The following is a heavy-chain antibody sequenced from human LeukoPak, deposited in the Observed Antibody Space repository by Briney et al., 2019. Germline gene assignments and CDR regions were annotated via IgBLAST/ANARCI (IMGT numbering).Heavy chain of an antibody. D-gene: IGHD3-22*01. CDR1: GGSISSSSYF. CDR2: FYYSGST. J-gene: IGHJ4*02. Sequence: SETLSLTCTVSGGSISSSSYFWGWIRQPPGKGLEWIGSFYYSGSTSYNPSLKSRVTISVDTSKTQFSLELTSVAAADTAVYYCARHYYYDSSGFYYYFDYWGQGTLVTVSS. V-gene: IGHV4-39*01. CDR3: ARHYYYDSSGFYYYFDY.